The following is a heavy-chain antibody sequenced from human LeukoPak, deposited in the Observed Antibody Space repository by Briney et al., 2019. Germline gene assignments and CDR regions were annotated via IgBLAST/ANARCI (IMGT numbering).Heavy chain of an antibody. J-gene: IGHJ3*02. CDR1: GGSISSSSYY. D-gene: IGHD3-3*02. V-gene: IGHV4-39*01. CDR3: ARFSTSSEHAFDI. Sequence: SETLSLTCTVSGGSISSSSYYWGWIRQPPGKGLVWLGSIYYSGSTYYNPSLKSRVTISVDTSKNQFSLKLSSATAADTAVYYCARFSTSSEHAFDIWGQGTMVTVSS. CDR2: IYYSGST.